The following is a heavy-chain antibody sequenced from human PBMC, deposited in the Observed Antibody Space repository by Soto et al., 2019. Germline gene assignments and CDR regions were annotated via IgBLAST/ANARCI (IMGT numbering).Heavy chain of an antibody. D-gene: IGHD3-9*01. CDR2: MNPNSGNT. J-gene: IGHJ4*02. CDR3: VRGGGYYDMLTGYDY. V-gene: IGHV1-8*01. Sequence: GASVKVSCKASGYTFINYDINWVRQATGQGLEWMGWMNPNSGNTDYAQKFQGRVTMTRSTSISTAYMELSSLRSEDTAVYYCVRGGGYYDMLTGYDYWGQGTLVTV. CDR1: GYTFINYD.